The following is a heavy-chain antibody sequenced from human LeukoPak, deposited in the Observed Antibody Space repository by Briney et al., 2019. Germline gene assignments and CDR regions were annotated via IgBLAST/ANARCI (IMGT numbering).Heavy chain of an antibody. CDR1: GFTFNSYA. J-gene: IGHJ6*03. V-gene: IGHV3-23*01. CDR2: LSSSGDRT. CDR3: ARGGTNYYYMDV. Sequence: PGGSLRLSCAASGFTFNSYAMSWVRQAPGKGLEWVSALSSSGDRTFYVDSVKGRFTVSRDNSKNTLYLQMDSLRVDDTALYYCARGGTNYYYMDVWGNGTTVTVSS.